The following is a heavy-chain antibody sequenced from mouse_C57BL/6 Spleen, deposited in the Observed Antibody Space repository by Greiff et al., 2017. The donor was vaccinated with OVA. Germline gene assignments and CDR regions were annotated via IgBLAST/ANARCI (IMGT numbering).Heavy chain of an antibody. V-gene: IGHV5-4*01. CDR1: GFTFSSYA. CDR2: ISDGGSYT. J-gene: IGHJ2*01. D-gene: IGHD2-5*01. CDR3: AREGAYYSNFDY. Sequence: EVKLMESGGGLVKPGGSLKLSCAASGFTFSSYAMSWVRQTPEKRLEWVATISDGGSYTYYPDNVKGRVTISRDKAKNNLYLQMSHLKSEDTAMYYCAREGAYYSNFDYWGQGTTLTVSS.